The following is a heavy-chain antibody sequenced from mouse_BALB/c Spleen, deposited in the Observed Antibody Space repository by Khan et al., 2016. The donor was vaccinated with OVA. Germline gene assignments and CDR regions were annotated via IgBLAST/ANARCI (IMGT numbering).Heavy chain of an antibody. CDR1: GYSITSGYA. CDR2: ISYSGVT. J-gene: IGHJ2*01. D-gene: IGHD1-1*01. CDR3: ARGNYYGYYVDY. V-gene: IGHV3-2*02. Sequence: EVKLLESGPGLVKPSQSLSLTCTVTGYSITSGYAWNWIRQFPGNKLEWMGYISYSGVTSYTPSLKSRISITRDTSKNQFFLQLHSVTTEDTATYYCARGNYYGYYVDYWGQGTTLTVSS.